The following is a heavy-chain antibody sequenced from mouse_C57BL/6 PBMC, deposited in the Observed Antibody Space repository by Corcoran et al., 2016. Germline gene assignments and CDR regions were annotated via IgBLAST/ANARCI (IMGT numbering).Heavy chain of an antibody. Sequence: QIQLVQSGPELKKPGETVKISCKASGYTFTTYGMSWVKQAPGKGLKWMGWINTYSGVPTYADDFKGRFAFSLETSASTAYLQINNLKNEDTATYFCARSPGYYDYLGFAYWGQGTLVTVSA. J-gene: IGHJ3*01. D-gene: IGHD2-4*01. CDR3: ARSPGYYDYLGFAY. CDR2: INTYSGVP. CDR1: GYTFTTYG. V-gene: IGHV9-3*01.